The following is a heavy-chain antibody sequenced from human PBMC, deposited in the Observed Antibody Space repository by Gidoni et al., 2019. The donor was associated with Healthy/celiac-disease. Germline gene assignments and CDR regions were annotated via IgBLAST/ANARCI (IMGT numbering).Heavy chain of an antibody. Sequence: QVQLQESGPGLVTPSQTLSLTCTVSGASLSSGLYHWSWIRQPAGKGLEWIGRIDTSGSTNYNPSLKRRVTISVDTSKNQCALKLSSVTAADTAVDYCARGPYCTNGVCYIGEIDYWGQGTLVTVSS. CDR3: ARGPYCTNGVCYIGEIDY. CDR2: IDTSGST. V-gene: IGHV4-61*02. J-gene: IGHJ4*02. CDR1: GASLSSGLYH. D-gene: IGHD2-8*01.